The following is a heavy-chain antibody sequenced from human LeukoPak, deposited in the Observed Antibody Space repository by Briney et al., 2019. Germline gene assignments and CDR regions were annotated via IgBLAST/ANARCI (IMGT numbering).Heavy chain of an antibody. J-gene: IGHJ4*02. V-gene: IGHV3-21*01. Sequence: GGSLRLSCAASGFTFSSYSMNWVRQAPGKGLEWVSSISSSSYIYYADSVKGRFTISRDNAKNSLYLQMNSLRAEDTAVYYCARHSYQLLFGYWGQGTLVTVSS. CDR2: ISSSSYI. CDR1: GFTFSSYS. CDR3: ARHSYQLLFGY. D-gene: IGHD2-2*01.